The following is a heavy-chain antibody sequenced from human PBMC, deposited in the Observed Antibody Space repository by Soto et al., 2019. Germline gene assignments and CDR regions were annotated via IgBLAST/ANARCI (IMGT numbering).Heavy chain of an antibody. D-gene: IGHD3-16*01. CDR2: MNPNSGNT. CDR1: GYTFTSYD. V-gene: IGHV1-8*01. CDR3: ASGDGGDYIWGSSLGSWFDP. Sequence: QVQLVQSGAEVKKPGASVKVSCKASGYTFTSYDINWVRQATGQGLEWMGCMNPNSGNTGYAQKFQGRVTMTRNTSVSTAYLELSGLRSEDTAVYYCASGDGGDYIWGSSLGSWFDPWGQGTLVTVSS. J-gene: IGHJ5*02.